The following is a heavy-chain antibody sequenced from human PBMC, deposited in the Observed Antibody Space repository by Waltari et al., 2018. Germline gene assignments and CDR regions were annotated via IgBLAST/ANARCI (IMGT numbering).Heavy chain of an antibody. V-gene: IGHV4-4*02. D-gene: IGHD2-15*01. CDR2: INRSGKT. CDR3: ARDRGRGIYLDS. CDR1: GDSMSTSYW. J-gene: IGHJ4*02. Sequence: QLQLQQSGPGLVKPSESLSPTCAVSGDSMSTSYWWSWVRQSPGKGLEWIGQINRSGKTNYHPAFESRVIVSIDTSNNQFSLKFPSATAADTAIYYCARDRGRGIYLDSWGQGTLVTVSP.